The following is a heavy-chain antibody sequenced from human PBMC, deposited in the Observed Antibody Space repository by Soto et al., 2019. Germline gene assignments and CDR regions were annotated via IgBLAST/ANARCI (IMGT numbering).Heavy chain of an antibody. J-gene: IGHJ4*02. CDR2: INAGNGNT. D-gene: IGHD2-15*01. V-gene: IGHV1-3*01. CDR3: ARGPGGPDGPGDY. CDR1: GYTFTSYA. Sequence: QVPLVQPGAEVKKPGASVKVSCKASGYTFTSYAMHWVRQAPGQRLAWMGWINAGNGNTKYSQKFQGRVTITRDTSASTAYMELSSLRSEDTAVYYCARGPGGPDGPGDYWGQGTLVTVSS.